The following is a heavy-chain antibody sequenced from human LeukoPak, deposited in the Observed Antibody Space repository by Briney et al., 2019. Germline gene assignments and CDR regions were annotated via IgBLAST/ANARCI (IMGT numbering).Heavy chain of an antibody. Sequence: SETLSLTCAVYGGSFSGYYWSWIRQPPGKGLEWIGEINHSGSTNYNPSLKSRATISVDTSKNQFSLKLSSVTAADTAVYYCARNVLRYYDYYYYMDVWGKGTTVTVSS. CDR3: ARNVLRYYDYYYYMDV. V-gene: IGHV4-34*01. J-gene: IGHJ6*03. CDR2: INHSGST. CDR1: GGSFSGYY. D-gene: IGHD3-9*01.